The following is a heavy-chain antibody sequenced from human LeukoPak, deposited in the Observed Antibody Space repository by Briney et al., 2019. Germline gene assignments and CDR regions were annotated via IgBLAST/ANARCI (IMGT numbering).Heavy chain of an antibody. V-gene: IGHV2-70*11. J-gene: IGHJ6*02. Sequence: SGPTLVKPTQTLTLTCTFSGFSLSTSGMCVSWIRQPPGKALEWLARIDWDDDKYYSTSLKTRLTISKDTSKNQVVLTMTNMDPVDTATYYCARIGCSSWYLRRDYYYGMDVWGQGTTVTVSS. CDR3: ARIGCSSWYLRRDYYYGMDV. CDR2: IDWDDDK. D-gene: IGHD6-13*01. CDR1: GFSLSTSGMC.